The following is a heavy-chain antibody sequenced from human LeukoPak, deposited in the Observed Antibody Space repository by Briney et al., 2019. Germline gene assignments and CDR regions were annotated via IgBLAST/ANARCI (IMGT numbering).Heavy chain of an antibody. CDR1: GYSFTSYW. J-gene: IGHJ5*02. CDR3: ARYSIPAAMRGWFDP. CDR2: IYPGDSDT. V-gene: IGHV5-51*01. Sequence: GESLKISCQGSGYSFTSYWIGWVRQMPGKGLEWMGIIYPGDSDTRYSPSFQGQVTISADKSISTAYLQWSSLKASDTTMYYCARYSIPAAMRGWFDPWGQRTLVTVSS. D-gene: IGHD2-2*01.